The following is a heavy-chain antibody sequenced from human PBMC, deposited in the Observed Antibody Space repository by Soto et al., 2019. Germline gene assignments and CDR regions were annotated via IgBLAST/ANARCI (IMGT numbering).Heavy chain of an antibody. CDR2: IKSKPDGETT. CDR1: WFRFKKLW. J-gene: IGHJ4*02. CDR3: AREDGTYGDYEAGDN. V-gene: IGHV3-15*07. D-gene: IGHD4-17*01. Sequence: GALRLPWEMVWFRFKKLWVNRVRQVTGRGLEWVARIKSKPDGETTDYAAPVKGRFTISRDDSKNTLYLQMNSLRAEDTAVYYCAREDGTYGDYEAGDNWGQGTLVTVSS.